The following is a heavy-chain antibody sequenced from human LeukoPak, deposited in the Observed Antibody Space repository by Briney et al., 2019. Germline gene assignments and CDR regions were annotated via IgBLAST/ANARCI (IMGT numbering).Heavy chain of an antibody. J-gene: IGHJ4*02. CDR3: ASYRLDGDSSGYYWSFDY. CDR1: GGSISSYY. CDR2: INHSGST. V-gene: IGHV4-34*01. Sequence: SETLSLTCTVSGGSISSYYWSWIRQPAGKGLEWIGEINHSGSTNYNPSLKSRVTISVDTSKNQFSLKLSSVTAADTAVYYCASYRLDGDSSGYYWSFDYWGQGTLVTVSS. D-gene: IGHD3-22*01.